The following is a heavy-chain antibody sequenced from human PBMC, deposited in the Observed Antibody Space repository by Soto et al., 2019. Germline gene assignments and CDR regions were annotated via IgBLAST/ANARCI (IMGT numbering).Heavy chain of an antibody. D-gene: IGHD2-21*02. CDR2: IWHDGSNE. J-gene: IGHJ4*02. V-gene: IGHV3-33*01. CDR3: ARDDVSMVTTFLDY. Sequence: HPVGSLRLSCAASGFPFNNYAMHWVRQAPGKGLEWVAVIWHDGSNEHYADSVKGRFRIARDNSNNTLYLQMNSLRGEDTALYYCARDDVSMVTTFLDYWGLGTLVTVSS. CDR1: GFPFNNYA.